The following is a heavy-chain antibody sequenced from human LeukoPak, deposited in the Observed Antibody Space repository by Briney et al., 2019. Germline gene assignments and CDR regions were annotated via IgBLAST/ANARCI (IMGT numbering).Heavy chain of an antibody. CDR1: GFTFSSYA. CDR2: ISYDGSNK. D-gene: IGHD4-23*01. CDR3: ARVGTTVVYNWFDP. Sequence: PGGSLRLSCAASGFTFSSYAMHWVRQAPGKGLEWVAVISYDGSNKYYADSVKGRFTISRDNSKNTLYLQMNSLRAEDTAVYYCARVGTTVVYNWFDPWGQGTLVTVSS. J-gene: IGHJ5*02. V-gene: IGHV3-30-3*01.